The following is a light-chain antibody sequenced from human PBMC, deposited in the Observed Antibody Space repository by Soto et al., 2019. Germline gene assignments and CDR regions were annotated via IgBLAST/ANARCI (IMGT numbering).Light chain of an antibody. CDR3: CSFARNSAFV. Sequence: QSALTQPAYVSGSPGQSITISCTGTSSDVGTYNLVSWYQQHPGKAPKLVNYAGSERPSGVSYRFSVSKSGNTASLTISGLQAEDESDYYCCSFARNSAFVFGTGTKVTVL. V-gene: IGLV2-23*03. CDR1: SSDVGTYNL. CDR2: AGS. J-gene: IGLJ1*01.